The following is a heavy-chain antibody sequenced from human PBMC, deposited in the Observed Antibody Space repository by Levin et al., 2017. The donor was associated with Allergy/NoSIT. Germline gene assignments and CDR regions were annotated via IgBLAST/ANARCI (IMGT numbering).Heavy chain of an antibody. D-gene: IGHD2-2*02. CDR1: GFTFSSYW. CDR3: ARGRFDCSSTSCYRSWGPYYYYGMDV. J-gene: IGHJ6*02. Sequence: GGSLRLSCAASGFTFSSYWMSWVRQAPGKGLEWVANIKQDGSEKYYVDSVKGRFTISRDNAKNSLYLQMNSLRAEDTAVYYCARGRFDCSSTSCYRSWGPYYYYGMDVWGQGTTVTVSS. V-gene: IGHV3-7*01. CDR2: IKQDGSEK.